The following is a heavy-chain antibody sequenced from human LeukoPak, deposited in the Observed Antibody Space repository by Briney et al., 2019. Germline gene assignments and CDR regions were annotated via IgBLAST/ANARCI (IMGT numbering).Heavy chain of an antibody. D-gene: IGHD6-13*01. CDR2: ISYDGSNK. CDR3: AKDRQQLVYYMDV. J-gene: IGHJ6*03. Sequence: PGRSLRLSCAASGFTFSSYGMHWVRQAPGKGLEWVAVISYDGSNKYYADSVKGRFTISRDNPKNTLYLQINSLRAEDTAVYYCAKDRQQLVYYMDVWGKGTTVTVSS. V-gene: IGHV3-30*18. CDR1: GFTFSSYG.